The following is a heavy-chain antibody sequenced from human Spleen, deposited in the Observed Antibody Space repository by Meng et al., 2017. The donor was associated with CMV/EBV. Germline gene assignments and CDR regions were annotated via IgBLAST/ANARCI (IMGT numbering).Heavy chain of an antibody. CDR1: YTFSNYG. V-gene: IGHV1-18*01. J-gene: IGHJ4*02. D-gene: IGHD2-15*01. Sequence: YTFSNYGISWVRQAPGQGLEWMGWISGYNGHTNYEQKLQGRVTMTTDTSTSTAYMEVRSLRSDDTAVCYCARDPPGYCSGGSCYCDYWGQGTLVTVSS. CDR2: ISGYNGHT. CDR3: ARDPPGYCSGGSCYCDY.